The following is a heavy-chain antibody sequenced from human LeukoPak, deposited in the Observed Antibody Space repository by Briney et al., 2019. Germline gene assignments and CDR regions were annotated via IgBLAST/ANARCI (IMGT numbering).Heavy chain of an antibody. V-gene: IGHV4-39*07. D-gene: IGHD3-22*01. Sequence: PSETLSLTCTVSGGSISSSSYYWGWIRQPPGKGLEWIGTIYYSGSTYYNPSLKSRVTISVDTSKNQFSLKLSSVTAADTAVYYCAKDWVTMIVVVITTGFDYWGQGTLVTVSS. CDR1: GGSISSSSYY. CDR2: IYYSGST. J-gene: IGHJ4*02. CDR3: AKDWVTMIVVVITTGFDY.